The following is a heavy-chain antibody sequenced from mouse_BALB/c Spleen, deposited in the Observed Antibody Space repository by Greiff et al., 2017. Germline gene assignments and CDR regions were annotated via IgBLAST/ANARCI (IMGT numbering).Heavy chain of an antibody. CDR2: ISSGGSYT. CDR3: TRDEDDYDY. D-gene: IGHD2-4*01. Sequence: EVKLVESGGGLVKPGGSLKLSCAASGFTFSSYTMSWVRQTPEKRLEWVATISSGGSYTYYPDSVKGRFTISRDNAKNTLYLQMSSLKSEDTAMYYCTRDEDDYDYWGQGTTLTVSS. V-gene: IGHV5-6-4*01. J-gene: IGHJ2*01. CDR1: GFTFSSYT.